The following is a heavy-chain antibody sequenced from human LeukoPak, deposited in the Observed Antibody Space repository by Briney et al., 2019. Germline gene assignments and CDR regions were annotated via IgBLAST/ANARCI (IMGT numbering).Heavy chain of an antibody. D-gene: IGHD3-9*01. CDR3: ARKSDYDILTGLFDY. Sequence: GGSLRLSCAASGFAFSDYYMSWIRQAPGKGLEWVSYISGSSSYTNYADSVKGRFTISRDNAKNSLYLQMNSLRAEDTAVYYCARKSDYDILTGLFDYWGQGTLVTVSS. J-gene: IGHJ4*02. CDR1: GFAFSDYY. CDR2: ISGSSSYT. V-gene: IGHV3-11*03.